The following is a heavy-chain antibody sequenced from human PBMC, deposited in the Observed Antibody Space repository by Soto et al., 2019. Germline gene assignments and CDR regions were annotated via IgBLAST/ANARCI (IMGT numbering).Heavy chain of an antibody. CDR2: IRSKANSYAT. J-gene: IGHJ4*02. CDR3: TRPHYYDSNGHDY. Sequence: EVQLVESGGGLVQPGGSLKLSCAASGFTFSGSAMHWVRQASGKGLEWVGRIRSKANSYATAYAASVKGRFTISRDDSKNTAYLQMNSLKTEDTAVYYCTRPHYYDSNGHDYWGQGTLVTVSS. V-gene: IGHV3-73*02. CDR1: GFTFSGSA. D-gene: IGHD3-22*01.